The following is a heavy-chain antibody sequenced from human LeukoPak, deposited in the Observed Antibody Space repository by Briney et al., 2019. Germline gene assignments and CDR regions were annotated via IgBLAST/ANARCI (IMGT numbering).Heavy chain of an antibody. V-gene: IGHV4-4*07. CDR2: IYTSGST. CDR3: ARDAGDYGDYWAYDY. J-gene: IGHJ4*02. D-gene: IGHD4-17*01. CDR1: GGPISSYY. Sequence: SETLSLTCTVSGGPISSYYWRWIRHPAGKALECIGRIYTSGSTNYNPSLKSRVTMAVDTSKNQFSLKLSSVTAADTAVYYCARDAGDYGDYWAYDYWGQGTLVTVSS.